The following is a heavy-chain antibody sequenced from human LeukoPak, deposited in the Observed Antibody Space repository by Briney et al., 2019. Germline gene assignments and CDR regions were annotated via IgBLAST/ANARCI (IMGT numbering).Heavy chain of an antibody. CDR1: GFTFRNYE. V-gene: IGHV3-48*03. J-gene: IGHJ4*02. Sequence: PGGSLRLSCAASGFTFRNYEMNWVRQAPGKGLEWVSYISKSGTTKYYADSVKGRFTISRDNAKNSLYLQMNSLRGENTAVYYCARTVWFGEHYFDYWGQGTLVTVSS. CDR3: ARTVWFGEHYFDY. CDR2: ISKSGTTK. D-gene: IGHD3-10*01.